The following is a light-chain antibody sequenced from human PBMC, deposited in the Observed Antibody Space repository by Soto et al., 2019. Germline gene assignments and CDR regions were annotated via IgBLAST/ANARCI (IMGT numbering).Light chain of an antibody. CDR3: QQRYNWPPT. CDR2: GTS. Sequence: EIVLTQSPATLSLSPGERATLSCRASQSVSSFLAWYQQKPGQAPRLLIYGTSNRATGVPARFSGSGSGTDFTLTITSLEPEDFAVYYCQQRYNWPPTFGQGTRLEIK. J-gene: IGKJ5*01. CDR1: QSVSSF. V-gene: IGKV3-11*01.